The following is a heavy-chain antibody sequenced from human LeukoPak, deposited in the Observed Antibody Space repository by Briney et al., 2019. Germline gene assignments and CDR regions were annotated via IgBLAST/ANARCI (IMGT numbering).Heavy chain of an antibody. CDR2: ISSSGSTI. CDR1: GFTFSDYY. Sequence: GGSLRLSCAASGFTFSDYYMSWIRQAPGKGLEWVSYISSSGSTIYYADSVKGRFTISRDNAKNSLYLQMNSLRAEDTAVYYCAKICDWGSDRKGPRFDYWGQGTLVTVSS. V-gene: IGHV3-11*04. CDR3: AKICDWGSDRKGPRFDY. J-gene: IGHJ4*02. D-gene: IGHD3-16*01.